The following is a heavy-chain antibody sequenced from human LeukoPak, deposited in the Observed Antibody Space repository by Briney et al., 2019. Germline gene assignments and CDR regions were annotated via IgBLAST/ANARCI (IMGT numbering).Heavy chain of an antibody. V-gene: IGHV3-23*01. CDR1: GFIFSSYA. Sequence: PGGSLRLSCAASGFIFSSYAMSWVRQAPGKGLEWVSTISGSGGSTYYADSVKGRFTISRDNSKNTVYLQMNSLRAEDTAVYYCAKGYGDLVAFDIWGQGTMVTVSS. CDR2: ISGSGGST. CDR3: AKGYGDLVAFDI. D-gene: IGHD4-17*01. J-gene: IGHJ3*02.